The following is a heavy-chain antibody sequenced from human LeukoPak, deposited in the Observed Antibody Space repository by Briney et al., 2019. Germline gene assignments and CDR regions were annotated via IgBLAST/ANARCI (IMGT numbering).Heavy chain of an antibody. CDR2: INWNGGST. V-gene: IGHV3-20*04. D-gene: IGHD1-26*01. Sequence: GGSLRLSCAASGFTFDDYGMSWVRQAPGKGLEWVSGINWNGGSTGYADSVKGRFTISRDNAKNSLYLQMNSLRAEDTAVYYCTRVGASVGAFDYWGQGTLVTVSS. CDR3: TRVGASVGAFDY. CDR1: GFTFDDYG. J-gene: IGHJ4*02.